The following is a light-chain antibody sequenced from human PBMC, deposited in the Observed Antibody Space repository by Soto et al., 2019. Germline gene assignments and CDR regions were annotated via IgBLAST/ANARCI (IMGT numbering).Light chain of an antibody. Sequence: QSALTQPASVSGSPGQSITISCTGTSSDVGSYNLVSWYQQHPGTAPKLMIYEDIKRASGVSSRFSGSTSGITASLTISVLQAEDEADYYCCSYAGSTTWVFGGGTKLTVL. CDR3: CSYAGSTTWV. CDR2: EDI. J-gene: IGLJ3*02. V-gene: IGLV2-23*01. CDR1: SSDVGSYNL.